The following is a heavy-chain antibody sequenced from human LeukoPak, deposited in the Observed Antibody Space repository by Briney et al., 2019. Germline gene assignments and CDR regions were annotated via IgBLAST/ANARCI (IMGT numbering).Heavy chain of an antibody. J-gene: IGHJ6*02. V-gene: IGHV3-30-3*01. Sequence: GGSLRLSCAASGFTFSSYAMHWVRQAPDKGLEWVAVISYDGSNKYYADSVKGRFTISRDNAKNSLYLQMNSLRAEDTAVYYCARALGWELLYYYYYGMDVWGQGTTVTVSS. CDR3: ARALGWELLYYYYYGMDV. CDR1: GFTFSSYA. D-gene: IGHD1-26*01. CDR2: ISYDGSNK.